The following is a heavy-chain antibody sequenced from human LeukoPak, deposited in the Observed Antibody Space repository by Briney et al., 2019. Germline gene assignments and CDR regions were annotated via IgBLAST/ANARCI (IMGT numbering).Heavy chain of an antibody. Sequence: SETLSLTCAVYGGSFSGYYWSWIRQPPGKGLEWIGEINHSGSTNYNPSLKSGVTISVDTSKNQFSLKLSSVTAADTAVYYCARGLDYPYHFDYWGQGTLVTVSS. CDR1: GGSFSGYY. J-gene: IGHJ4*02. CDR2: INHSGST. CDR3: ARGLDYPYHFDY. V-gene: IGHV4-34*01. D-gene: IGHD3/OR15-3a*01.